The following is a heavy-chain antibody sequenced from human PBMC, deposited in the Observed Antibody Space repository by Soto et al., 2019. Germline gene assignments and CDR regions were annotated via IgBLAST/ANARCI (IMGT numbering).Heavy chain of an antibody. CDR1: GGSISSGGYY. D-gene: IGHD3-22*01. CDR2: IYYSGST. V-gene: IGHV4-31*03. Sequence: SETLSLTCTVSGGSISSGGYYWSWIRQHPGKGLEWIGYIYYSGSTYYNPSLKSRVTISVDTSKNQFSLKLSSVTAADTAVYYCARSRSYYYDSSGGRTFDYWGQGTLVTVYS. J-gene: IGHJ4*02. CDR3: ARSRSYYYDSSGGRTFDY.